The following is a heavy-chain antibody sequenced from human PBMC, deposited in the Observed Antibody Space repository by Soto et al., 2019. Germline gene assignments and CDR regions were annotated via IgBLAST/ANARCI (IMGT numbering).Heavy chain of an antibody. CDR2: INAGNGHT. CDR1: GYTFTSYA. Sequence: QVQLVQSGAELKKPGASLKVSCKASGYTFTSYALQWVRQAPGQRLEWMGWINAGNGHTKYSREFRDRLTITMDTSASPADMELRSLTAADTAVFYCARDFAGGLNDGFDFWGHGTMVTVSS. V-gene: IGHV1-3*01. CDR3: ARDFAGGLNDGFDF. D-gene: IGHD5-12*01. J-gene: IGHJ3*01.